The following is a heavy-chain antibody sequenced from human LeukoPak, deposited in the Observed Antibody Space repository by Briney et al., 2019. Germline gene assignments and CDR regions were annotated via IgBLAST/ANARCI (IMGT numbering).Heavy chain of an antibody. Sequence: SVKVSCKASGGTFSSYAISWVRPAPGQELEWMGRIIPIFGIANYAQKFQGRVTITGDKSTSAAYMELSSLISEDTVVYYCARSSKVLLWFGENYYYGMDVWGQGTTVTVSS. CDR2: IIPIFGIA. CDR1: GGTFSSYA. CDR3: ARSSKVLLWFGENYYYGMDV. D-gene: IGHD3-10*01. V-gene: IGHV1-69*04. J-gene: IGHJ6*02.